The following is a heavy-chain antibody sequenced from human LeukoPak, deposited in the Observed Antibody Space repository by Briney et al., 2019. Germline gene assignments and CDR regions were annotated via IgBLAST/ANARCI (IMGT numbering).Heavy chain of an antibody. CDR1: GGSISSSSYY. CDR3: ARHGSSGSYPYFDH. J-gene: IGHJ4*02. Sequence: TSETLSLTCTVSGGSISSSSYYWGWIRQPPGKGLEWIGSIYYSGSTYYNPSLKSRVTISLDTSKNQFSLKLRSVTAADTAVYYCARHGSSGSYPYFDHWGQGTLVTVSS. CDR2: IYYSGST. D-gene: IGHD3-10*01. V-gene: IGHV4-39*01.